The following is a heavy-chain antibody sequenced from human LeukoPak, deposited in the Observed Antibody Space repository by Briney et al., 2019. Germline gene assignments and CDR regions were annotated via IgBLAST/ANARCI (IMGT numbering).Heavy chain of an antibody. CDR2: ISSSSSYI. J-gene: IGHJ1*01. Sequence: PGGSLRLSCAASGFTFSSYSMNWVRQAPGKGLEWVSSISSSSSYIYYADSVKGRFTISRDNAKNSLYLQMNSLRAEDTAVYYCARGGPRYYDFWSGYYKPEYFQHWGQGTLVTVSS. D-gene: IGHD3-3*01. V-gene: IGHV3-21*01. CDR3: ARGGPRYYDFWSGYYKPEYFQH. CDR1: GFTFSSYS.